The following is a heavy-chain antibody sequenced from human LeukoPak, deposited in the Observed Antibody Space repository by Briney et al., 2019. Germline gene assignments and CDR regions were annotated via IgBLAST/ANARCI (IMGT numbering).Heavy chain of an antibody. J-gene: IGHJ4*02. CDR1: GFTFSSYE. D-gene: IGHD2-2*01. V-gene: IGHV3-48*03. CDR2: ISMSGTTT. Sequence: GGSLRLSCAASGFTFSSYEMNWVRQAPGKGLEWISYISMSGTTTYYADSVKGRFTISRDNTKNSLYLQMNSLRAEDTAVYYCARSPFRPSCLDYGGQGTLVTVSS. CDR3: ARSPFRPSCLDY.